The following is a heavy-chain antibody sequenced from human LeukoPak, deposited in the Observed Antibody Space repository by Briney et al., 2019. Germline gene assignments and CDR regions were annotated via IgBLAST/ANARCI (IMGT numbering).Heavy chain of an antibody. D-gene: IGHD4-17*01. CDR2: IYYSGTT. J-gene: IGHJ4*02. CDR3: VRRDDYGDDY. CDR1: RGSIRGSHYY. Sequence: SETLSLTCTVSRGSIRGSHYYGGWIRQPPGKGLEGIASIYYSGTTYYNPSLKSRVTISVDTSKNLFSLRLSSVTAEDATVYYCVRRDDYGDDYWGQGTLVTVSS. V-gene: IGHV4-39*01.